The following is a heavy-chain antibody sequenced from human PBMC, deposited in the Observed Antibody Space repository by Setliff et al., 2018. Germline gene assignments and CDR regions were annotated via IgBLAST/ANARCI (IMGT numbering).Heavy chain of an antibody. V-gene: IGHV1-69*05. D-gene: IGHD1-26*01. Sequence: GASVKVSCKASGYTFTSYGISWVRQAPGQGLEWMGGIIPIFGTANYAQKFQGRVTITTDESTSTAYMELSSLRSEDTAVYYCARGSRGGWYSSYYFDYWGQGTLVTSPQ. CDR1: GYTFTSYG. J-gene: IGHJ4*02. CDR3: ARGSRGGWYSSYYFDY. CDR2: IIPIFGTA.